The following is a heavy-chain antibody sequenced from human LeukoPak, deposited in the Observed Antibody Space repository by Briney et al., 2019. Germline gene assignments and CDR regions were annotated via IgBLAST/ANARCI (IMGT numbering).Heavy chain of an antibody. J-gene: IGHJ3*02. D-gene: IGHD3-10*01. Sequence: GGSLRLSCAASGFTFSTYWMHWVRQVPGKGLVWVSRIKSDGSITTYADSVEGRFTISRDNAKNTVYLQMNSLRAEDTAMYYCRIWFGNSAGFDMCGQGTMVTVSS. V-gene: IGHV3-74*01. CDR2: IKSDGSIT. CDR1: GFTFSTYW. CDR3: RIWFGNSAGFDM.